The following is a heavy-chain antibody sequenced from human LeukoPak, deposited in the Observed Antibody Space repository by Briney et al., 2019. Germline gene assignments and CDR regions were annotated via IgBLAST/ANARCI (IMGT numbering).Heavy chain of an antibody. Sequence: GGSLRLSCAASGFTFSSYAMSWVRQAPGKGLEWVSAISGSGGRTYYADSVKGRFTISRDNSKNRLYLQMNSLSAEDTAVYYCAKCSYGFYYFDYWGQGTLVTVSS. CDR3: AKCSYGFYYFDY. CDR1: GFTFSSYA. V-gene: IGHV3-23*01. CDR2: ISGSGGRT. D-gene: IGHD5-18*01. J-gene: IGHJ4*02.